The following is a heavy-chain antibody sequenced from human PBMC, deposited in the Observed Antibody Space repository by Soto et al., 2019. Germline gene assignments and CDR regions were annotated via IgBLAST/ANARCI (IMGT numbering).Heavy chain of an antibody. CDR3: AKDWGKVAVTGSPPYYYGMEV. J-gene: IGHJ6*02. D-gene: IGHD6-19*01. CDR2: ISYDGSNK. V-gene: IGHV3-30*18. CDR1: GFTFSSYG. Sequence: QVQLVESGGGVVQPGRSLRLSCAASGFTFSSYGMHWVRQAPGKGLEWVAVISYDGSNKYYADSVKGRFTISRDNSKNTLYRPMNSLRAEDPAVYYCAKDWGKVAVTGSPPYYYGMEVWGQGTTVTVSS.